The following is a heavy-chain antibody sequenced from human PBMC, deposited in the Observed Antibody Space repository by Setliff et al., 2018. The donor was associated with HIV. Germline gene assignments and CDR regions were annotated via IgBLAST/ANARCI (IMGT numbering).Heavy chain of an antibody. CDR2: VSYTGRT. V-gene: IGHV4-39*01. CDR3: VRHNPTVVTDGYDI. D-gene: IGHD2-21*02. J-gene: IGHJ3*02. Sequence: PSETLSLTCTVSGGSTTSSTYCWGWIRQPPGRGLEWIGSVSYTGRTYYNPSLKSRVTISIDTSRNQFSLNLSSVTAADTAVYYCVRHNPTVVTDGYDIWGQGTKVTVSS. CDR1: GGSTTSSTYC.